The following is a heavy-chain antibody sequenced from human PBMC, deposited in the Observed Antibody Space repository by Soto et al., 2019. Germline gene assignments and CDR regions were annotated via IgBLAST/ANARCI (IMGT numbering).Heavy chain of an antibody. CDR2: IYHRGST. CDR3: AKAESVGHTVVPDY. Sequence: QVQLQESGPGLVKPSQTLSLTCTVSGGSISSGDYYWNWIRQHPGKGMEWIGYIYHRGSTKYNPSLKNRVTIAVDTSKNQISLKLRSLSAADTAVYYCAKAESVGHTVVPDYWGQGPLVTVSS. J-gene: IGHJ4*02. V-gene: IGHV4-31*03. D-gene: IGHD2-21*01. CDR1: GGSISSGDYY.